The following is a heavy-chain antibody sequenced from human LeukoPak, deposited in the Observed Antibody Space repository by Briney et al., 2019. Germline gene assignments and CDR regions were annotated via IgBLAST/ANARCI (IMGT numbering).Heavy chain of an antibody. Sequence: ASVKVSCKASRYTFTGYYMHWVRQAPGQGLEWMGWINPNSGGTNYAQKFQGRVTMTRDTSISTAYMELSRLRSDDTAVYYCARGPYCSSTSCMREDYYYYMDVWGKGTTVTVSS. CDR3: ARGPYCSSTSCMREDYYYYMDV. V-gene: IGHV1-2*02. J-gene: IGHJ6*03. CDR2: INPNSGGT. D-gene: IGHD2-2*01. CDR1: RYTFTGYY.